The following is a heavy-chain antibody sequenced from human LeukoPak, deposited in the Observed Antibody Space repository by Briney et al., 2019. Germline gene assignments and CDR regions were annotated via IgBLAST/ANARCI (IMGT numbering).Heavy chain of an antibody. Sequence: GASAKVSCKASGYTFTSYGISWVRQAPGQGLEWMGWISAYNGNTNYAQKLQGRVTMTTDTSTSTAYMELRSLRSDDTAVYYCARESEADSSGYGAADYWGQGTLVTVSS. CDR2: ISAYNGNT. D-gene: IGHD3-22*01. CDR3: ARESEADSSGYGAADY. J-gene: IGHJ4*02. CDR1: GYTFTSYG. V-gene: IGHV1-18*01.